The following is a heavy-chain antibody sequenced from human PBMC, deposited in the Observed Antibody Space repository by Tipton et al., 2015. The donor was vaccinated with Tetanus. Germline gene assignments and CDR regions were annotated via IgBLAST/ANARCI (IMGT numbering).Heavy chain of an antibody. CDR1: GYSFSDYY. D-gene: IGHD7-27*01. CDR3: ARRLGPYTGDQIWHFDL. Sequence: SLRLSCAGSGYSFSDYYMSWIRQAPGKGLEWVGIIYPGDSDTTYSPSFQGQVTISADRSISTAYLQWSSLKASDTAVFFCARRLGPYTGDQIWHFDLWGRGTLVTVSS. J-gene: IGHJ2*01. CDR2: IYPGDSDT. V-gene: IGHV5-51*01.